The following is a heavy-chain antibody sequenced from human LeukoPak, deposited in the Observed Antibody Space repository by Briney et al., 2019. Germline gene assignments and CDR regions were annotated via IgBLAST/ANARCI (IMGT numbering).Heavy chain of an antibody. D-gene: IGHD3-9*01. CDR3: ARAPYDILTGYSLNWFDP. CDR2: INGDNGNT. J-gene: IGHJ5*02. V-gene: IGHV1-3*01. CDR1: GYTFTTYA. Sequence: ASVKVPCKASGYTFTTYAMHWVRQAPGQRLEWMGWINGDNGNTKYSQKFQGRVTITRDTSAYTGYMELRGLSSADTAVYFCARAPYDILTGYSLNWFDPWGQGTLVTVSS.